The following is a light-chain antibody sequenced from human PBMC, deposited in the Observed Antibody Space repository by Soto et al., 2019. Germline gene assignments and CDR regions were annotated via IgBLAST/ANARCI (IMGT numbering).Light chain of an antibody. Sequence: DIVLTQSPGTLSLSPGERATLSCRASQSVSSSSLAWYQQKPGQAPRLLIYGASSRATGISDRFSGSGSGTDFSLTISRLEPEDCAVYYCLQYDNSPLYTFGQGTKLEIK. J-gene: IGKJ2*01. CDR1: QSVSSSS. CDR3: LQYDNSPLYT. V-gene: IGKV3-20*01. CDR2: GAS.